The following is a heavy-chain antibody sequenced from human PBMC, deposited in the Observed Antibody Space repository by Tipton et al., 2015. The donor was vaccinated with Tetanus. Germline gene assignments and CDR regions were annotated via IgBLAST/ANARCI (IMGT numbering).Heavy chain of an antibody. CDR2: IFHDGTT. CDR3: ASHLGSCTSTSCQPFAC. D-gene: IGHD2-2*01. Sequence: TLSLTCAVSGVSISTSDWWSWVRQPPGKGLEWIGEIFHDGTTNYNLSLKSRVTISVDKSKSQFSLKWTSVTAADTAVYYCASHLGSCTSTSCQPFACWGQGTLVTVSS. V-gene: IGHV4-4*02. J-gene: IGHJ4*02. CDR1: GVSISTSDW.